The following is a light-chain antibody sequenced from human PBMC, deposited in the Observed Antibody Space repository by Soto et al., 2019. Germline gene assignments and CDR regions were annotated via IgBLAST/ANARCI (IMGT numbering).Light chain of an antibody. Sequence: DIHLTQSPSFLSASEGDRVTITCRASQGIANYLAWFQQKPGKAPKLLIDSASTLQSGVPSRFSGSGVGTEFTRTITSLQPEDSATYYCQQLSIYPLTFGPGTRVDIK. CDR1: QGIANY. V-gene: IGKV1-9*01. J-gene: IGKJ3*01. CDR2: SAS. CDR3: QQLSIYPLT.